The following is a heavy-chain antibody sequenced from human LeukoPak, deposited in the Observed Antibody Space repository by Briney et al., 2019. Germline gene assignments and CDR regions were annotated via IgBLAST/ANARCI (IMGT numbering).Heavy chain of an antibody. CDR1: GDSMKNYY. J-gene: IGHJ6*02. V-gene: IGHV4-59*01. D-gene: IGHD2-2*03. Sequence: SETLSLTCTVSGDSMKNYYWIWIRQSPGKGLEWIGYIYYSESTYYNPSLKSRVTMSVDTSKKQFSLKLSFVTAADTAVYYCARAGYCSSTSCQWVPLVWGQGTTVTVSS. CDR2: IYYSEST. CDR3: ARAGYCSSTSCQWVPLV.